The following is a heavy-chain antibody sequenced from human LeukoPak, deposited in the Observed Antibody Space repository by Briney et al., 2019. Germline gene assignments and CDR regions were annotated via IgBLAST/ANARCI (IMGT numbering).Heavy chain of an antibody. CDR2: RWRDSTNQ. CDR1: EFTFSHFA. V-gene: IGHV3-33*06. Sequence: GTSVSLSFEASEFTFSHFAMHWVRQAPGRGLDWVAVRWRDSTNQYYADCVKGRFTISRDDLRQTVALQMDGMRVEDTAVYYCAKDAQRGFDYSNSLEHWGQGSLVTVSS. J-gene: IGHJ5*02. CDR3: AKDAQRGFDYSNSLEH. D-gene: IGHD4-11*01.